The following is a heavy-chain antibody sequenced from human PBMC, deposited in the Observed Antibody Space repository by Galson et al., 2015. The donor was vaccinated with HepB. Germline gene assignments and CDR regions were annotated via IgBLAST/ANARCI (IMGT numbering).Heavy chain of an antibody. J-gene: IGHJ6*02. CDR3: AYGVDV. CDR2: TYYRSKWYK. V-gene: IGHV6-1*01. Sequence: CAISGDSVSSNSAAWNWIRQSPSRGLEWLGRTYYRSKWYKDYAVSVKSRMTINPDTSKNRVSLQLEYVTPEDTAVYYCAYGVDVWGQGTTVTVSS. CDR1: GDSVSSNSAA.